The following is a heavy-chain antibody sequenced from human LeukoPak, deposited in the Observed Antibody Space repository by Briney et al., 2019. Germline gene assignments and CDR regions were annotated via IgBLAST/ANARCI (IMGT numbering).Heavy chain of an antibody. Sequence: SETLSLTCTVSGGSISSGGYYWSWIRQHPGKGLEWIGYIYYSGSTYYNPSLKSRVTISVDTSKNQFSLKLSSVTAADTAVYYCARGRGVVVVAATLGWFDPWGQGTLVTVSS. J-gene: IGHJ5*02. CDR1: GGSISSGGYY. CDR3: ARGRGVVVVAATLGWFDP. D-gene: IGHD2-15*01. V-gene: IGHV4-31*03. CDR2: IYYSGST.